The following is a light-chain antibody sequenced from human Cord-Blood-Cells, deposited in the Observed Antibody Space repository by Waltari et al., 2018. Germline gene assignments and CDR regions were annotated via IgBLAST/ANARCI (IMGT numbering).Light chain of an antibody. CDR3: SSYTSSSTVV. CDR2: DVS. CDR1: SSDVGGYNY. V-gene: IGLV2-14*01. Sequence: QSALTPPASVSGSPGQSTTISCPGTSSDVGGYNYVSWYQQHPGKAPKLMIYDVSNRPSGVSNRFSGSKSGNTASLTISGLQAEDEADYYCSSYTSSSTVVFGGGTKLTVL. J-gene: IGLJ2*01.